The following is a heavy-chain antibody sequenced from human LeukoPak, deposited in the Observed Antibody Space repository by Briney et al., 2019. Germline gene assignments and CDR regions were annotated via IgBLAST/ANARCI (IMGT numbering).Heavy chain of an antibody. Sequence: GGSLRLSCAASAFTFSDYYMSWIRQAPGKGLEWVSYISTTSSYTDYADSVKGRFAISRDNAKNLLYLQMNSLRPDDTAVYYCARDWYCSSSICYTDRNWFDPWGQGTLVTVSS. J-gene: IGHJ5*02. D-gene: IGHD2-2*02. CDR1: AFTFSDYY. CDR3: ARDWYCSSSICYTDRNWFDP. V-gene: IGHV3-11*05. CDR2: ISTTSSYT.